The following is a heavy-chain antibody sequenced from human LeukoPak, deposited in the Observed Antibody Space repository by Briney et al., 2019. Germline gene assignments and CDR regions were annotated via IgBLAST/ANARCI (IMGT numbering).Heavy chain of an antibody. CDR3: ARVGGPGIAANWFDP. CDR1: GFTVSSNY. J-gene: IGHJ5*02. V-gene: IGHV3-53*01. Sequence: GGSLRLSCAASGFTVSSNYMSWVRQAPGKGLEWVSVIYSGGSTYYADSVKGRFTISRDNSKNTLYLQMNSLRAEDTAVYYCARVGGPGIAANWFDPWGQGTLVTVSS. CDR2: IYSGGST. D-gene: IGHD6-25*01.